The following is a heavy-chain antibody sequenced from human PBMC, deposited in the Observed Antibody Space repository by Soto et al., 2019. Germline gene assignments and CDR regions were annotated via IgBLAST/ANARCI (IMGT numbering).Heavy chain of an antibody. D-gene: IGHD6-13*01. CDR3: ARIAAAGTSAFDI. Sequence: QVQLVQSGAEVKKPGASVKVSCKASGYTFTSHYMHWVRQAPGQGLEWMGIINPSGGSTSYAQKFQGRVTLARDTSTSTVYMELSSLRSEDTAVYYCARIAAAGTSAFDIWGQGTMVTVSS. J-gene: IGHJ3*02. CDR1: GYTFTSHY. CDR2: INPSGGST. V-gene: IGHV1-46*03.